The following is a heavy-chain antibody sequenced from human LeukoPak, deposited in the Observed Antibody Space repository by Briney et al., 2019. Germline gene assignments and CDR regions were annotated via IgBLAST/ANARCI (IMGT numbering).Heavy chain of an antibody. Sequence: GESLKISCKGSGYSFTSYWIGWVRQMPGKGLEWMGIIYPGDSDTRYSPSFQGQVTISADKSISTAYLQWSSLKASDTAMYYCASSGHTTYYDYVWGSYRYPEAFDIWGQGTMVTVSS. J-gene: IGHJ3*02. CDR2: IYPGDSDT. D-gene: IGHD3-16*02. CDR3: ASSGHTTYYDYVWGSYRYPEAFDI. CDR1: GYSFTSYW. V-gene: IGHV5-51*01.